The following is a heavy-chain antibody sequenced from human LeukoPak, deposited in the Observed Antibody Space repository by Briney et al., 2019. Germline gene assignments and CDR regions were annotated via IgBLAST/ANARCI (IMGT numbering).Heavy chain of an antibody. D-gene: IGHD3-22*01. V-gene: IGHV1-2*02. Sequence: ASVKVSCKASGYTFTNYGITWVRQAPGQGLEWMRWINPNSGGTNYAQKFQGRVTMTRDTSISTAYMELSRLRSDDTAVYYCARDYYDSSGYYGYDYWGQGTLVTVSS. J-gene: IGHJ4*02. CDR1: GYTFTNYG. CDR2: INPNSGGT. CDR3: ARDYYDSSGYYGYDY.